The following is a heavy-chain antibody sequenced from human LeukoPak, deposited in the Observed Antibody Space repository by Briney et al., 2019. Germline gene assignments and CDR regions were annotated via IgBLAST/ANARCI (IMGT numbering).Heavy chain of an antibody. J-gene: IGHJ4*02. D-gene: IGHD2-2*01. CDR2: IKSKTDGGTT. CDR3: AKDQYCTSTSCYVGY. Sequence: GGSLRLSCAASGFTFSNAWMSWVRQAPGKGLEWVGRIKSKTDGGTTDYAAPVKGRFTISRDDSKNTLYLQMNSLRAEDTAVYYCAKDQYCTSTSCYVGYWGQGTLVTVSS. V-gene: IGHV3-15*01. CDR1: GFTFSNAW.